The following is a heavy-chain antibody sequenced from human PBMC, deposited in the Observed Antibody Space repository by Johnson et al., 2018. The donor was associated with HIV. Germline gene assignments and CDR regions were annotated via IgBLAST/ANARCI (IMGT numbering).Heavy chain of an antibody. CDR2: ISYDGSNK. J-gene: IGHJ3*02. Sequence: QVQLVESGGGVVQPGRSLRLSCAASGFTFSSYGMHWVRQAPGKGLEWVALISYDGSNKYYADSVKGRFTISRDNSKNKLYLQMNSLRAEDKAIYYCAKDLSSPTLNAFDIWGQGTMFTVSS. V-gene: IGHV3-30*18. D-gene: IGHD4-11*01. CDR1: GFTFSSYG. CDR3: AKDLSSPTLNAFDI.